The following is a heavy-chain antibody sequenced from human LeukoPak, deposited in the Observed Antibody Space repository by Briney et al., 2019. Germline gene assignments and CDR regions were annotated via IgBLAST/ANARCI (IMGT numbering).Heavy chain of an antibody. J-gene: IGHJ4*02. CDR1: GFTFSSYA. CDR3: AKYGVWRDFDY. D-gene: IGHD3-3*01. V-gene: IGHV3-23*01. Sequence: GGSLRLSCTSSGFTFSSYAMSWVRQVPGKGLEWVSTISDSGGNTYYADSVRGRFTVSRDNSKNTLYLQMNSLRAEDTAVYYCAKYGVWRDFDYWGQGTLVTVSS. CDR2: ISDSGGNT.